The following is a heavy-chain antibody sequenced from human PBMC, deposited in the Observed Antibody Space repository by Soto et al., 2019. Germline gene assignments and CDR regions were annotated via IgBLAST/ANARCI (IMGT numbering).Heavy chain of an antibody. J-gene: IGHJ6*02. CDR2: ISSSSSTI. CDR3: AREGWVIYYYYYGMDV. V-gene: IGHV3-48*02. CDR1: GFTFSSYS. Sequence: GGSLRLSCAASGFTFSSYSMTWVRQAPGKGLEWVSYISSSSSTIYYADSVKGRFTISRDNAKNSLYLQMNSLRDEDTAVYYCAREGWVIYYYYYGMDVWAQGTTVTVSS. D-gene: IGHD3-22*01.